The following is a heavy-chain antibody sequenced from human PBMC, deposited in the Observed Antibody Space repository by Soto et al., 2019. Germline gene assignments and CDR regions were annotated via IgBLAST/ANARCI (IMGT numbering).Heavy chain of an antibody. Sequence: EVQLVESGGGLVQPGGSLRLSCAASGFTFSSYEMNWVRQAPGKGLEWVSYISSSGSTIYYADSVKGRFTISRDNAKNSLYLQMNSLRAEDTAVYYCARGADIVVVVAATPHFDYWGQGTLVTVSS. D-gene: IGHD2-15*01. CDR2: ISSSGSTI. CDR1: GFTFSSYE. J-gene: IGHJ4*02. V-gene: IGHV3-48*03. CDR3: ARGADIVVVVAATPHFDY.